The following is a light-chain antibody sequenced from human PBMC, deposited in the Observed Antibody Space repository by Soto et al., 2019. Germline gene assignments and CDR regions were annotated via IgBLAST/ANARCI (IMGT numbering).Light chain of an antibody. CDR1: SSNIGAGYD. CDR3: QSYDSSLRVL. Sequence: SVLTQPPSVSGAPGQRVTISCTGSSSNIGAGYDVHWYQQLPGTAPKLLIYGNSNRPSGVPDRFSGSKSGTSASLAITGLQAEDEADYYCQSYDSSLRVLFGGGTKLTVL. J-gene: IGLJ2*01. V-gene: IGLV1-40*01. CDR2: GNS.